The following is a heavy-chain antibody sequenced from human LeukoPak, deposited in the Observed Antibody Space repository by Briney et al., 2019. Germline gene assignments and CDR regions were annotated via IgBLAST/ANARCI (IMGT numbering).Heavy chain of an antibody. D-gene: IGHD6-13*01. J-gene: IGHJ4*02. Sequence: GGSLRLSCAASGFTTSSYALNWVRQAPGKGLEWVATVSGSGDRMYHADSVKGRFTISRDNSKNTIYLQMNSLRAEDTALYYCAKAAAAPGFDFWGQGTLVTVSS. CDR3: AKAAAAPGFDF. CDR1: GFTTSSYA. CDR2: VSGSGDRM. V-gene: IGHV3-23*01.